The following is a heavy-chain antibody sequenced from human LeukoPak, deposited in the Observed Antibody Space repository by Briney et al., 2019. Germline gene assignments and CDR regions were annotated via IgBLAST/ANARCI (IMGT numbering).Heavy chain of an antibody. Sequence: ASVKVSCKASGYTFTDYYMHWVRLAPGKGLEWKGWINPNSGGTNYAQKFQGRVTMARDTSISTAYMELNSLRSDDTAVYYCARDRKECCNGDSCFNYFDPWGQGTLVTVSS. CDR1: GYTFTDYY. CDR2: INPNSGGT. D-gene: IGHD2-15*01. V-gene: IGHV1-2*02. J-gene: IGHJ5*02. CDR3: ARDRKECCNGDSCFNYFDP.